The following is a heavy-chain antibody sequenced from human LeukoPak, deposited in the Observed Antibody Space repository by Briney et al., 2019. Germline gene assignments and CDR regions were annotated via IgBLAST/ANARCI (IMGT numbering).Heavy chain of an antibody. V-gene: IGHV4-39*07. Sequence: SETLSLTCAVSGGSISSSSYYWGWIRQPPGKGLEWIGSIYYSGSTYYNPSLKSRVTISVDTSKNQFSLKLSSVTAADTAVYYCARDGGYDWWGQGTLVTVSS. J-gene: IGHJ4*02. CDR3: ARDGGYDW. CDR2: IYYSGST. D-gene: IGHD5-12*01. CDR1: GGSISSSSYY.